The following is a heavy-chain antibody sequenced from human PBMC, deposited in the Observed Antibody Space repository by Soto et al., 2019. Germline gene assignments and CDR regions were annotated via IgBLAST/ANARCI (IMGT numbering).Heavy chain of an antibody. V-gene: IGHV4-59*01. CDR2: IYYSGST. CDR1: GGSISSYY. Sequence: SETLSLTCTVSGGSISSYYWSWIRQPPGKGLEWIGYIYYSGSTNYNPSLKSRVTISVDTSKNQFSLKLSSVTAADTAVYYCARVHTRTGASDWFDSWGQGSLVTVSS. CDR3: ARVHTRTGASDWFDS. J-gene: IGHJ5*01. D-gene: IGHD1-26*01.